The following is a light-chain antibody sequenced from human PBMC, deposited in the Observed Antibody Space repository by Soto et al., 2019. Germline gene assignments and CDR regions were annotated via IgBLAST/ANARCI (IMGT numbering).Light chain of an antibody. CDR3: CSYAGSYSYV. CDR2: DVS. Sequence: QSVLTQPHSVSGSPGQSVTISCTGTSSDVGGYNYVSWYQERPGKAPKLMIYDVSKRPSGVPDRFSGSKSGNTASLTISGLQAEDEADYYCCSYAGSYSYVFGTGTKVTVL. V-gene: IGLV2-11*01. CDR1: SSDVGGYNY. J-gene: IGLJ1*01.